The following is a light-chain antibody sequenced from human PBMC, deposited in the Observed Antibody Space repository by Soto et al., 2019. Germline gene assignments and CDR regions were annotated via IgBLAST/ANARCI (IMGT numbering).Light chain of an antibody. CDR2: DDN. Sequence: QAVLTQPPSVSAAPGQKVTVSWSGSSSNIGGNSVSWYQQLPGTAPKLLIYDDNKRPSGIPDRVSGSKSGTSATLGITGFQTGDEADYYCGSWDSSLSAYVFGTGTKVTVL. J-gene: IGLJ1*01. CDR1: SSNIGGNS. CDR3: GSWDSSLSAYV. V-gene: IGLV1-51*01.